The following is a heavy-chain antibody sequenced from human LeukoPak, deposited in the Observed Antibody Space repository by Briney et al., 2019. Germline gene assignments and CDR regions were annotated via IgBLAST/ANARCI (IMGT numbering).Heavy chain of an antibody. CDR1: GFTFSSYW. J-gene: IGHJ4*02. V-gene: IGHV3-74*01. CDR2: INTDGSST. D-gene: IGHD6-19*01. Sequence: GGSLRLSCAASGFTFSSYWMHWVRQAPGKGLVWVSRINTDGSSTSYADSVKGRFTISRDNAKNLLYLQMNSLRAEDTAVYYCARAGPQAYYFDYWGQGTLVTVSS. CDR3: ARAGPQAYYFDY.